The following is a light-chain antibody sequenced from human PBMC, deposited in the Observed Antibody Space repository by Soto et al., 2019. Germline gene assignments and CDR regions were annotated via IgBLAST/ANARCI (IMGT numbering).Light chain of an antibody. CDR1: SSDVGGYNY. J-gene: IGLJ1*01. V-gene: IGLV2-14*01. CDR3: SSYTSSSTYV. Sequence: QYVLTHPASVSGSPGQSITISCTGTSSDVGGYNYVSWYQQHPGKAPKLMIYEVSNRPSGVSNRFSGSKSGNTASLTISGLQAEDEADYYCSSYTSSSTYVFGTGTKLTVL. CDR2: EVS.